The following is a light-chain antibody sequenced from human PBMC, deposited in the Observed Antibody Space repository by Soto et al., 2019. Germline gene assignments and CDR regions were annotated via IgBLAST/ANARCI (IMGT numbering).Light chain of an antibody. CDR3: QQSNSLSLT. Sequence: DIQMTQSPSSVSASVGDRVTITCRASQGITSWLAWYQQKPGKAPKLLIYDASSLQSGVPSRFSGGGSGTYFTLTITSLHHEDFATYYCQQSNSLSLTFGGGTNVQIK. J-gene: IGKJ4*01. CDR1: QGITSW. CDR2: DAS. V-gene: IGKV1-12*01.